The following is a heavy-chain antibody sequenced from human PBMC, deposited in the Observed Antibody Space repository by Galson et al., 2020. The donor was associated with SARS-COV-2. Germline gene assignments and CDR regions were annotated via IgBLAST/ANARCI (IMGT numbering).Heavy chain of an antibody. D-gene: IGHD1-26*01. V-gene: IGHV4-59*08. CDR3: AKLYEGRRSSEDY. Sequence: ETSETLSLTCTVSRGSLSSHYWSWVRQPPGKGLEWIGYILDSVTTNYNPSLKGRASISRDTPNNQFSLTLNSVTAADTAVYYCAKLYEGRRSSEDYWGQGTLVTVSS. J-gene: IGHJ4*02. CDR2: ILDSVTT. CDR1: RGSLSSHY.